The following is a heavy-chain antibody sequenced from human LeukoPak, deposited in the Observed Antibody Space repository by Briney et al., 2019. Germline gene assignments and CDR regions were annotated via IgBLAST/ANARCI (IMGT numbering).Heavy chain of an antibody. Sequence: ASVKVSCKASGYTFTSYGISWVRQAPGQGLEWMGWISAYDGNTNYAQKLQGRVTMTTDTSTSTAYMELRSLRSDDTAVYYCARDLGRGYQLLFRGHGGAWFDPWGQGTLVTVSS. D-gene: IGHD2-2*01. V-gene: IGHV1-18*01. J-gene: IGHJ5*02. CDR2: ISAYDGNT. CDR3: ARDLGRGYQLLFRGHGGAWFDP. CDR1: GYTFTSYG.